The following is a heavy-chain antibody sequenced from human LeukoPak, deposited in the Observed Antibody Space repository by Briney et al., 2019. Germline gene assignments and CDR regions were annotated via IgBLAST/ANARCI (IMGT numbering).Heavy chain of an antibody. CDR1: GGSISSYY. CDR3: AREGSFGGMDV. CDR2: IYYSGTS. J-gene: IGHJ6*02. Sequence: SETLSLTCTVSGGSISSYYWSWIRQPPGKGLEWIGYIYYSGTSNYNPSLKSRVTISVDKSKNQFSLKLSSVTAADTAVYYCAREGSFGGMDVWGQGTTVTVSS. V-gene: IGHV4-59*12. D-gene: IGHD3-16*01.